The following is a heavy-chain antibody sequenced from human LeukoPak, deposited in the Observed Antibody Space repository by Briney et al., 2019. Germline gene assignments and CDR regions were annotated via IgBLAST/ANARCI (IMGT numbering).Heavy chain of an antibody. V-gene: IGHV3-21*01. D-gene: IGHD5-18*01. CDR2: ISSSSSYI. J-gene: IGHJ6*04. CDR3: ARVIAMVPHVDV. CDR1: GFTFSSYS. Sequence: GGSLRLSCAASGFTFSSYSMNWVRQAPGKGLEWVSSISSSSSYIYYADSVKGRITISRDNAKNSLYLQMNSLRAEDTAVYYCARVIAMVPHVDVWGKGTTVTVSS.